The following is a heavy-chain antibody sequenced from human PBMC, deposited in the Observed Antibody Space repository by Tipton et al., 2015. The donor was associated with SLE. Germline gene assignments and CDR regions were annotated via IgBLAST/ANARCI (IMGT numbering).Heavy chain of an antibody. V-gene: IGHV3-23*01. Sequence: LTCAASGFTFSSYAMSWVRQAPGKGLEWVSAISGSGGSTYYADSVKGRFTISRDNSKNTLYLQMNSLRAEDTAVYYCAKVRWELPDDYWGQGTLVTVSS. J-gene: IGHJ4*02. CDR1: GFTFSSYA. D-gene: IGHD1-26*01. CDR2: ISGSGGST. CDR3: AKVRWELPDDY.